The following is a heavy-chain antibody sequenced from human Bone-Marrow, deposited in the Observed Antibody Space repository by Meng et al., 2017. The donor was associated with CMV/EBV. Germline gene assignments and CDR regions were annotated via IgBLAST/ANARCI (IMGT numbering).Heavy chain of an antibody. CDR1: GFTFSSYA. J-gene: IGHJ4*02. D-gene: IGHD4-17*01. CDR3: ANPVLLPRIKNDYDVDY. CDR2: ISDSGDGT. V-gene: IGHV3-23*01. Sequence: GGPLRLSCAASGFTFSSYAMSWVRQAPGKGLEWVSGISDSGDGTYYADSVKGRFAISRDNSKSTLSLQMNSLRAEDTAVYYCANPVLLPRIKNDYDVDYWGQGTLVTVSS.